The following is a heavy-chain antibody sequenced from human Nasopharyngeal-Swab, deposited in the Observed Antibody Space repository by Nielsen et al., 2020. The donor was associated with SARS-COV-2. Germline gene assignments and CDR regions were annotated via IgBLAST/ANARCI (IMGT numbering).Heavy chain of an antibody. Sequence: SETLSLTCAVYGGSFSGYYWSWIRQPPGKGLEWIGEINHSGSTNYNPSLKSRVTISVDTSKNQFSLRLTSVTAADTAFYYCARERGGDGYRYFDYWGQGALVIVSS. V-gene: IGHV4-34*01. CDR1: GGSFSGYY. CDR3: ARERGGDGYRYFDY. D-gene: IGHD2-21*02. J-gene: IGHJ4*02. CDR2: INHSGST.